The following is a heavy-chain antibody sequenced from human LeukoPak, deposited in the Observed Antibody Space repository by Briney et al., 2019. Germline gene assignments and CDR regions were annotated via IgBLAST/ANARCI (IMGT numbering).Heavy chain of an antibody. CDR2: INHSGST. D-gene: IGHD1-26*01. J-gene: IGHJ4*02. CDR3: ARERVGAPGFDY. Sequence: SETLSLTCAVYGGSFSGYYWSWIRQPPGKGLEWIGEINHSGSTNYNPSLKSRVTISVDTSKNQFSLQLNSVTPEDTAVYYCARERVGAPGFDYWGQGTLVTVSS. V-gene: IGHV4-34*01. CDR1: GGSFSGYY.